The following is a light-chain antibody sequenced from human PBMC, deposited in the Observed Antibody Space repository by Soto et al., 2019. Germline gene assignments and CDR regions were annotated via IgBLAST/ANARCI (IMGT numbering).Light chain of an antibody. CDR3: QQRSNWPLT. Sequence: EIVLTQSPATLSLSPGERATLSCRASQSVSSYLAWYQQKPGQAPRLLIYTASNRATGIPARFCSSGSGTDFTLTISSLEPEVFAVYYCQQRSNWPLTFVGGTKVEIK. CDR1: QSVSSY. V-gene: IGKV3-11*01. CDR2: TAS. J-gene: IGKJ4*01.